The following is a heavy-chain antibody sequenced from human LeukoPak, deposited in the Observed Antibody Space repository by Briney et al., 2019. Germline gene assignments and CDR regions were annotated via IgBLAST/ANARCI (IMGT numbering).Heavy chain of an antibody. Sequence: SQTLSLTCTVSGGSISSGGYYWSWIRQHPGKGLDWVGYIYYSASTYCSPSLKSRATISVDTSKNQFSLGLTSVTAADTAVYYCARAPKGMTTVRYYYYYYMDVWGEGTTVTVSS. CDR3: ARAPKGMTTVRYYYYYYMDV. CDR1: GGSISSGGYY. CDR2: IYYSAST. D-gene: IGHD4-11*01. J-gene: IGHJ6*03. V-gene: IGHV4-31*03.